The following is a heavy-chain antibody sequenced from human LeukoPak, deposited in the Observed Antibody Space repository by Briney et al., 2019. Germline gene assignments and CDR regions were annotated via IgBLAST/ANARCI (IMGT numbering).Heavy chain of an antibody. D-gene: IGHD6-13*01. V-gene: IGHV6-1*01. J-gene: IGHJ2*01. Sequence: SQTLSLTCAISGDSVSSNSAAWNWIRQSPSRGLEWLGRTYYRSKWYNYYAVSVKSRITINPDTSKNQFSLQLNSVTPEDTAVYYRAALAAAGGLNFDLWGRGTLVTVSS. CDR1: GDSVSSNSAA. CDR3: AALAAAGGLNFDL. CDR2: TYYRSKWYN.